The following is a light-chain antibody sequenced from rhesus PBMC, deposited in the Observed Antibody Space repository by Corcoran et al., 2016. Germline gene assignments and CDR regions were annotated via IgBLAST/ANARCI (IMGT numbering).Light chain of an antibody. CDR1: QGISCY. J-gene: IGKJ4*01. CDR2: AAS. Sequence: DIQMTQSPSSLSASVGDTVTITCRASQGISCYLNWFQQKTGKAPKLLTYAASSVESGVPSWFSGSGSGTEFTLTISSLQPEYVAAYCCLQHNSYPLTFGGGTKVEIK. CDR3: LQHNSYPLT. V-gene: IGKV1-28*01.